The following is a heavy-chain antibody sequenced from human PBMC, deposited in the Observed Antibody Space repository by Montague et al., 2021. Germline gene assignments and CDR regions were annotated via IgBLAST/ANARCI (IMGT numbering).Heavy chain of an antibody. CDR2: ISSNSRHI. V-gene: IGHV3-21*01. Sequence: SQRLSCAASGFTFGAYSMTWVRQAPGKGLDYVSSISSNSRHIYSAAPLRGRFTISRDNAGNSLYLQMDSLRAEDTAVYYCARISTNGVFNAFDLWGRGTVVIVSS. J-gene: IGHJ3*01. CDR3: ARISTNGVFNAFDL. D-gene: IGHD2-8*01. CDR1: GFTFGAYS.